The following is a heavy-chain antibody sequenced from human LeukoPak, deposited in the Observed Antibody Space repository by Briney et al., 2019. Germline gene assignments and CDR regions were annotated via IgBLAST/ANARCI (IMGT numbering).Heavy chain of an antibody. J-gene: IGHJ3*02. CDR1: GVSFSGYY. Sequence: PSETLSLTCAVYGVSFSGYYWSWIRQPPGKGLEWIGEINHSGSTNYNPSLKSRVTISVDTSKNQFSLKLSSVTAADTAVYYCARGRPDAFDIWGQGTMVTVSS. CDR2: INHSGST. CDR3: ARGRPDAFDI. V-gene: IGHV4-34*01.